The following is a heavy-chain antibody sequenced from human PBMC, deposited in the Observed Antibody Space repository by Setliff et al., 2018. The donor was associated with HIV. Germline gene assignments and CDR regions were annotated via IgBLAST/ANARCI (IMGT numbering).Heavy chain of an antibody. J-gene: IGHJ2*01. CDR1: GGSLSGYY. CDR3: AREGGQGYSGSGSFYHRNFDL. Sequence: SETLSLTCAVYGGSLSGYYWNWVRQSPGRGLEWIGEINQSGNTNFNPSLKSRLIISVDTSKSQFSLKLTSVTAADMALYYCAREGGQGYSGSGSFYHRNFDLWGRGTLVTV. D-gene: IGHD3-10*01. CDR2: INQSGNT. V-gene: IGHV4-34*01.